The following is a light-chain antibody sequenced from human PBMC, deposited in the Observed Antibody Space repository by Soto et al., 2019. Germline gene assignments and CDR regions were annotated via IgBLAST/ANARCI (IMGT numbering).Light chain of an antibody. CDR2: TAS. J-gene: IGKJ2*01. CDR3: QQFQSHPYT. CDR1: QDITPY. V-gene: IGKV1-9*01. Sequence: IQLTQSPSSLSASVGDRVIIACRASQDITPYLAWYQQKPGKAPKLLIHTASTLESGVPTRFRGSRSGTDFSLTISSLQPEDIATYYCQQFQSHPYTFGLATKLDIK.